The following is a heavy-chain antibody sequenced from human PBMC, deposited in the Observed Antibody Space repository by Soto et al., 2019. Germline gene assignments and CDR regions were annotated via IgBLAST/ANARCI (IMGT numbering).Heavy chain of an antibody. CDR2: INHSGST. CDR3: ARGGGLRFLEWLSSDYYYYYGMDV. Sequence: NPSETLSLTCAVYGGSFSCYYWSWIRQPPGKGLEWIGEINHSGSTNYNPSLKSRVTISVDTSKNQFSLKLSSVTAADTAVYYCARGGGLRFLEWLSSDYYYYYGMDVWGQGTTVTVSS. V-gene: IGHV4-34*01. J-gene: IGHJ6*02. D-gene: IGHD3-3*01. CDR1: GGSFSCYY.